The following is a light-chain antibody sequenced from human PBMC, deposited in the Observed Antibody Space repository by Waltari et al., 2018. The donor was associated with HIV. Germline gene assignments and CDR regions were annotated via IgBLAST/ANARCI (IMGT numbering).Light chain of an antibody. Sequence: QSVLTQPPSASGTPGQRVTISCSGSSSNIGRNPVNWYQQFPGTAPKVLIYSNNKWPAGVPDRFAGSKSGTSASLAISGLQSEDEAVYYCAAWDDSLKGVLFGGGTKLTVL. V-gene: IGLV1-44*01. J-gene: IGLJ2*01. CDR2: SNN. CDR1: SSNIGRNP. CDR3: AAWDDSLKGVL.